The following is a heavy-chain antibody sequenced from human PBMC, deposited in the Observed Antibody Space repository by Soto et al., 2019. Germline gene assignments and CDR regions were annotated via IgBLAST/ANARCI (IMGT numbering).Heavy chain of an antibody. D-gene: IGHD5-18*01. CDR2: IRSKANSYAT. CDR1: GFTFSGSA. Sequence: EVQLVESGGCLVQPGGSLKLSCAASGFTFSGSAMHWVRQASGKGLEWVGRIRSKANSYATAYVASVKGRFTISRDDSKNTAYLQMNGLKTEATAVYYCTSQGYSYGFVYWGQGTLVTVSS. J-gene: IGHJ4*02. CDR3: TSQGYSYGFVY. V-gene: IGHV3-73*02.